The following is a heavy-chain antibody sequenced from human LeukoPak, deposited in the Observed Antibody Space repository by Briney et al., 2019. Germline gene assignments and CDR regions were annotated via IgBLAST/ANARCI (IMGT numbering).Heavy chain of an antibody. CDR3: AREYSSSSGYYYYYMDV. CDR2: IKQDGSEK. D-gene: IGHD6-6*01. Sequence: PGGSLRLSCAASGFTFSSYWMSWVRQAPGKGLEWVANIKQDGSEKYYVDSVKGRFTISRDNAKNSLYLQMNSLRAEDTAVYYCAREYSSSSGYYYYYMDVWGKGTTVTVSS. J-gene: IGHJ6*03. V-gene: IGHV3-7*01. CDR1: GFTFSSYW.